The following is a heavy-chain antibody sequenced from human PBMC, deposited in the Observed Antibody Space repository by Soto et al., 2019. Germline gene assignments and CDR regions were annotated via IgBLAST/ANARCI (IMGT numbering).Heavy chain of an antibody. CDR3: TRGYCTSNSCHYYYDY. D-gene: IGHD2-2*01. Sequence: SETLSLTCAVYGGSFSGYYWSWIRQPPGKGLEWIGEINHSGSTNYNPSLKSRVTISVDTSKNLFSLKLSSVAAADTAVYYCTRGYCTSNSCHYYYDYWGQGTPVTVSS. CDR2: INHSGST. CDR1: GGSFSGYY. V-gene: IGHV4-34*01. J-gene: IGHJ4*02.